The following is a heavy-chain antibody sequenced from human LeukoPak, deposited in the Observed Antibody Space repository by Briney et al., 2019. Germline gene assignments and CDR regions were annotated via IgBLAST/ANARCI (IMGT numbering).Heavy chain of an antibody. V-gene: IGHV3-43*01. D-gene: IGHD3-16*01. J-gene: IGHJ6*03. Sequence: GASLRLSCAASGSSFADYAMHWVRLPRGNGLEWVSFISRDGGSTNYADSVKGRFTISRDNSKNSLYLQMNSLRTEDTALYYCARGGGYYYYMDVWGKGTTVTVSS. CDR1: GSSFADYA. CDR3: ARGGGYYYYMDV. CDR2: ISRDGGST.